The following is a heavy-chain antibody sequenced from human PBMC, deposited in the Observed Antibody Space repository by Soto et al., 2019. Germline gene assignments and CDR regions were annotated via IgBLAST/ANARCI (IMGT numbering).Heavy chain of an antibody. CDR3: TTDEPSWDSSGYYVDAFDI. D-gene: IGHD3-22*01. J-gene: IGHJ3*02. Sequence: PGGSLRLSCAASGFTFSNAWMNWVRQAPGKGLEWVGRIKSKTDGGTTDYAAPVKGRFTISRDDSKNTLYLQMNSLKTEDTAVYYCTTDEPSWDSSGYYVDAFDIWGQGTMVTVSS. CDR2: IKSKTDGGTT. V-gene: IGHV3-15*07. CDR1: GFTFSNAW.